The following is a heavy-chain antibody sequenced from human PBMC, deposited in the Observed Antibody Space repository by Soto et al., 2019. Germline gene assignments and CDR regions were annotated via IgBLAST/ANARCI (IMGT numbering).Heavy chain of an antibody. CDR2: IYWSGDE. CDR3: ARGLATLPVFAFDI. V-gene: IGHV2-5*01. Sequence: QGTLKESGPTLVKPTQTLTLTCSFSGFSLSTSGVGVVWIRQSPGKALEWLALIYWSGDEHYRPSLKSRLTIIKDTSKNHVVLIMTDMDPVDTATYYCARGLATLPVFAFDIWGQGTMVTVSS. D-gene: IGHD6-6*01. J-gene: IGHJ3*02. CDR1: GFSLSTSGVG.